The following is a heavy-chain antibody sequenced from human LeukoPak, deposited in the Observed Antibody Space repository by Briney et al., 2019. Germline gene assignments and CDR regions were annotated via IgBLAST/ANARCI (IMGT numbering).Heavy chain of an antibody. CDR3: ARRSEYSSSWHFDY. CDR1: RFIFTSYA. V-gene: IGHV3-30-3*01. Sequence: GGSLRLSCEASRFIFTSYAMHWVRQDPGKGLEWVAVISYDGSNKYYADSVKGRFTISRDNSKNTLYLQMNSLRAEDTAVYYCARRSEYSSSWHFDYWGQGALVTVSS. J-gene: IGHJ4*02. CDR2: ISYDGSNK. D-gene: IGHD6-13*01.